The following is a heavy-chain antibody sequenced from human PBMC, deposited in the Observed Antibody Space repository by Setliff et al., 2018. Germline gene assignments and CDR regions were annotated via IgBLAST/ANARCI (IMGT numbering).Heavy chain of an antibody. Sequence: SVKVSCKASGGTFSSYAISWVRQAPGQGLEWMGRIIPILGIANYAQKFQGRVTITADKSTSTAYMELSSLRSEDTAVYYCATAYYYGSGYYYYYMDVWGKGTTVTVSS. CDR3: ATAYYYGSGYYYYYMDV. D-gene: IGHD3-10*01. CDR1: GGTFSSYA. CDR2: IIPILGIA. J-gene: IGHJ6*03. V-gene: IGHV1-69*10.